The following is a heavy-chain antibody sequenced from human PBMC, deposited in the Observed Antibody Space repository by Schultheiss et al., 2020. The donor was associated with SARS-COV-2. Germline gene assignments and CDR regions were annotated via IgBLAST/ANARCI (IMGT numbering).Heavy chain of an antibody. CDR3: AREASVTTYASFDY. V-gene: IGHV4-59*12. J-gene: IGHJ4*02. CDR2: IYYSGRT. D-gene: IGHD4-17*01. CDR1: GGSISRYY. Sequence: SETLSLTCTVSGGSISRYYWNWIRQPPGKGLEWIGYIYYSGRTNYNPSLKSRVTISVDTSENQFSLKLSSVTAADTAVYYCAREASVTTYASFDYWGQGTLVTVSS.